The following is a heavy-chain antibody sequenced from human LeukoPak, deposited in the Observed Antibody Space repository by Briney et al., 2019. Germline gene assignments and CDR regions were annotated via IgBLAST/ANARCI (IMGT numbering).Heavy chain of an antibody. CDR1: GLTFSSYS. CDR3: AREFGVFGWSDY. V-gene: IGHV3-21*01. D-gene: IGHD6-19*01. J-gene: IGHJ4*02. Sequence: PGGSLRLSCAASGLTFSSYSMNWVRQAPGKGLEWVSSISSSSSYIYYADSVKGRFTISRDNAKNSLYLQMNSLRAEDTAVYYCAREFGVFGWSDYWGQGTLVTVSS. CDR2: ISSSSSYI.